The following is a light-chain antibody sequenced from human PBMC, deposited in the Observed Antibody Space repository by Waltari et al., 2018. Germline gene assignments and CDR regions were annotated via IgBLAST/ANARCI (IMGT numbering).Light chain of an antibody. J-gene: IGKJ1*01. CDR1: QDITNY. CDR3: QQYENFPWT. V-gene: IGKV1-33*01. CDR2: DAS. Sequence: DIQMTQSPSSLSASVGDRVTITCQASQDITNYLNGYQQRPGKAPKLLIYDASNWETGAPARFSGSGSGTDFTFTISSLQPEDVATYYCQQYENFPWTFGQGTKVEVK.